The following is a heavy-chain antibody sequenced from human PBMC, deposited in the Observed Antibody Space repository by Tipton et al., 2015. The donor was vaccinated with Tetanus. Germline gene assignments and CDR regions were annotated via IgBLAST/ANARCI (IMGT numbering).Heavy chain of an antibody. Sequence: LRLSCTVSGGSVRSGDFSWNWIRQPPGKGLEWLAYVSYSGRTNSNYSLKSRITISQDPSKNQFSVRLASVTAADTAVYYCARVLPVNRAGWGQGSLVTVPS. CDR2: VSYSGRT. CDR3: ARVLPVNRAG. J-gene: IGHJ4*02. CDR1: GGSVRSGDFS. D-gene: IGHD3-16*02. V-gene: IGHV4-61*08.